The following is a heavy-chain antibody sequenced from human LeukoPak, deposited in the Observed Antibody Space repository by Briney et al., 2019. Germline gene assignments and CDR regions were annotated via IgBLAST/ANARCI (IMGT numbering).Heavy chain of an antibody. CDR3: ARAVRFFGGSYSYYFDY. D-gene: IGHD1-26*01. V-gene: IGHV4-61*01. J-gene: IGHJ4*02. CDR1: GGSISSSSYY. CDR2: IYYSGST. Sequence: SETLSLTCTVSGGSISSSSYYWSRIRQPPGKGLEWIGYIYYSGSTNYNPSLKSRVTISVDTSKNQFSLKLSSVTAADTAVYYCARAVRFFGGSYSYYFDYWGQGTLVTVSS.